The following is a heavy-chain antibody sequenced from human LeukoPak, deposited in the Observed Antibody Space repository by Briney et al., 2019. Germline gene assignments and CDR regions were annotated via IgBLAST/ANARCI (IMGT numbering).Heavy chain of an antibody. CDR3: AKGKAAGAVDWFDP. J-gene: IGHJ5*02. Sequence: GGSVTLSCVVCGLSVSNYAVIWLRRSTGEGAQYIFNFCFSSGGDTYYAASVKGRFTVSRDNSKNTLYLQIDSPAADDTALYYCAKGKAAGAVDWFDPWGQGTLVTVSS. CDR2: FCFSSGGDT. CDR1: GLSVSNYA. V-gene: IGHV3-23*01. D-gene: IGHD6-13*01.